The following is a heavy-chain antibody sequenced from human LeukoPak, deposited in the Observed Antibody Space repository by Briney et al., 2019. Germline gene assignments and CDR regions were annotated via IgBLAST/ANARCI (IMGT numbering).Heavy chain of an antibody. CDR1: GGSFSGYY. Sequence: SETLSLTCAVYGGSFSGYYWSWIRQPPGKGLEWIGEINHSGSTNYNPSLKSRVTISVDTSKNQFSLKLSSVTAADTAVYYCARERIPCGGDCYSFVRGRDRTNYYYYMDVWGKGTTVTISS. CDR2: INHSGST. D-gene: IGHD2-21*02. CDR3: ARERIPCGGDCYSFVRGRDRTNYYYYMDV. J-gene: IGHJ6*03. V-gene: IGHV4-34*01.